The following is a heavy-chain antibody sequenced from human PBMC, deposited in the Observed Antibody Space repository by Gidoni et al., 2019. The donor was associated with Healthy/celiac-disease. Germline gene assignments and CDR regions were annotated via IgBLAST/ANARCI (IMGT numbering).Heavy chain of an antibody. V-gene: IGHV3-23*01. Sequence: EVQLLESGGGLVQPGGSLRLSCAASGFTCSSYAMSWVRQAPGKGLEWVAAISGSGGSTYYADSVKGRLTISRDNSKNTLYRQMNSLRAEDTAVYYCAKNSATIFYPIPDWGQGTLVTVSS. CDR3: AKNSATIFYPIPD. CDR2: ISGSGGST. D-gene: IGHD3-9*01. CDR1: GFTCSSYA. J-gene: IGHJ4*02.